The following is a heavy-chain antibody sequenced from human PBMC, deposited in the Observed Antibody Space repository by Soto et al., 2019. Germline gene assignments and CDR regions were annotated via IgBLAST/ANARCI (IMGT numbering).Heavy chain of an antibody. Sequence: PGGSLRLSCSASGFVVSSSWMHWVRQAPGKGLVWVSRINGDGSTTTYADFVKGRFTISRDNAKNTVTLQMNSLRAEDTAVYYCARINYYDSSGYYFTAFDMWGQGTMVTVSS. J-gene: IGHJ3*02. D-gene: IGHD3-22*01. CDR1: GFVVSSSW. CDR3: ARINYYDSSGYYFTAFDM. V-gene: IGHV3-74*01. CDR2: INGDGSTT.